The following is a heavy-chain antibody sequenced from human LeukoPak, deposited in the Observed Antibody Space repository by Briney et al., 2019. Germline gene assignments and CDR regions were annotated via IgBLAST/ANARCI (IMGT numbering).Heavy chain of an antibody. J-gene: IGHJ5*02. D-gene: IGHD2-8*01. Sequence: PSETLPLTCTVSGGSISSSSYYWGWIRQPPGKGLEWIGSIYYSGSTYYNPSLKSRVTISVDTSKNQFSLKLSSVTAADTAVYYCARHWCPSGWFDPWGQGTLVTVSS. V-gene: IGHV4-39*01. CDR1: GGSISSSSYY. CDR2: IYYSGST. CDR3: ARHWCPSGWFDP.